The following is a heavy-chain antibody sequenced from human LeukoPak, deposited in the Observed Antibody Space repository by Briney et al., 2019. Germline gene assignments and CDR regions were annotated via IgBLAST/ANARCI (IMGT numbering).Heavy chain of an antibody. V-gene: IGHV3-13*04. CDR3: VRGGPLAGHAFDV. Sequence: GGSLRLSCAGSGFTFSKYDMHWVRQATGRGLEWVSDITSGGDTHYQGSVKGRFTVSRDNAKNSFYLEMNSLRVGDTAVYYCVRGGPLAGHAFDVWGRGTLLTVS. CDR2: ITSGGDT. CDR1: GFTFSKYD. D-gene: IGHD6-19*01. J-gene: IGHJ3*01.